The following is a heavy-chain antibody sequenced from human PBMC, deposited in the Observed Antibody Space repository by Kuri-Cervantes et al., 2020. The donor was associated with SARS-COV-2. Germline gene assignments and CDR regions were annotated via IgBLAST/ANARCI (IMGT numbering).Heavy chain of an antibody. D-gene: IGHD3-16*01. CDR3: ASQRDSLFGGIS. CDR1: GASVTDISHY. Sequence: PSDTLSLTCTVSGASVTDISHYWVWIRQPPGKGLEWIGTIYSSGSPYHNPSLKSRITLSLDKSKNQFSLTMTSMTAADTSFFYCASQRDSLFGGISWGPGTLVTVSS. CDR2: IYSSGSP. J-gene: IGHJ5*02. V-gene: IGHV4-39*01.